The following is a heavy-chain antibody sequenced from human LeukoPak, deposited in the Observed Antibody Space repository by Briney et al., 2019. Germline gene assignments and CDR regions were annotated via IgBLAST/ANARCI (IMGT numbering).Heavy chain of an antibody. Sequence: SETLSLTCIVSGGSIGSYYWSWIRQPPGKGLEWVGHIYYSGSTDYNPSLRSRVTISVDTSKNQFSLRLSSVTAADTAVYYCARDRSDGSGYYGYYFDYWGQGTLVSVSS. V-gene: IGHV4-59*01. J-gene: IGHJ4*02. CDR1: GGSIGSYY. CDR2: IYYSGST. D-gene: IGHD3-22*01. CDR3: ARDRSDGSGYYGYYFDY.